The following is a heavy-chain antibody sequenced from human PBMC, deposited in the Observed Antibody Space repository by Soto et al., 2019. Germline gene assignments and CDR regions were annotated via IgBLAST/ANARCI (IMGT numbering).Heavy chain of an antibody. J-gene: IGHJ6*02. D-gene: IGHD2-8*01. CDR2: ISGSADST. CDR1: GFSFSSFA. Sequence: EVQLLESGGGFIHPGGSLRLSCAASGFSFSSFAMNWVRQAPGKGLEWVSIISGSADSTFYADSVKGRFTISRDKSKSTLYLQINSWRAEDTAVYYCAKTRGAMIYAISVYGMDVWGQGTTVTVSS. V-gene: IGHV3-23*01. CDR3: AKTRGAMIYAISVYGMDV.